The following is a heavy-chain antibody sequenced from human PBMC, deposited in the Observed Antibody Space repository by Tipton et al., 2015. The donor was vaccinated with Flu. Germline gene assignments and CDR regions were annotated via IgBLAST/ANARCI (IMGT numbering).Heavy chain of an antibody. V-gene: IGHV3-72*01. J-gene: IGHJ2*01. CDR1: GFTFSDHY. Sequence: SLRLSCVASGFTFSDHYMDWVRPAPGKGLEWVGRIRTKINRYTTEYAASVRGRFSISRDDSKNSLYLQMNSLEAEDTAVYFCVRDHKTSDAYFDLWGRGTLVTVSS. CDR2: IRTKINRYTT. CDR3: VRDHKTSDAYFDL.